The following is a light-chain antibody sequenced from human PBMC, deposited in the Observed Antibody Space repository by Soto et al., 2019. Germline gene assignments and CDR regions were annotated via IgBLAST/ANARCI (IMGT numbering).Light chain of an antibody. V-gene: IGLV2-14*03. CDR2: DVN. Sequence: HSFLNPPSSVFGAPWQALPLSLTWNSRVIGAYNFVSWYQQHPGKAPKLMLYDVNIRPSGVSNRFSGSKSGNTASLTISGLQAEDEADYYCTSWTTSTTMIFGGGTKVTV. CDR3: TSWTTSTTMI. CDR1: SRVIGAYNF. J-gene: IGLJ2*01.